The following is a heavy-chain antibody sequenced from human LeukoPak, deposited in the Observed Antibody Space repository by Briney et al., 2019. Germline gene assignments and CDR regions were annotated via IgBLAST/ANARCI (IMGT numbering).Heavy chain of an antibody. CDR2: IRSKAYGETT. Sequence: GRSLRLSCAASGFPVGDHAMNRVRQAPGKGLEWGGFIRSKAYGETTEYAASVKGRFTISRDESKSSVYLEMNSLKSEDTAVYYCSRGPIYLWLYYGMDVWGQGTTVIVSS. D-gene: IGHD5-18*01. V-gene: IGHV3-49*04. CDR3: SRGPIYLWLYYGMDV. J-gene: IGHJ6*02. CDR1: GFPVGDHA.